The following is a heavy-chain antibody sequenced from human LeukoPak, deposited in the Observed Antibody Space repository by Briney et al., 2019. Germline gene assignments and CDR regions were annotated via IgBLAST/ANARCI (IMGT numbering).Heavy chain of an antibody. CDR3: AKDHKGLRYFDWAGYYFDY. Sequence: GALRLSCAASGFTFSSYGMHWVRQAPGKGLEWVAVISYDGSNKYYADSVKGRFTISRDNSKNTLYLQMNSLRAEDTAVYYCAKDHKGLRYFDWAGYYFDYWGQGTLVTVSS. J-gene: IGHJ4*02. CDR1: GFTFSSYG. D-gene: IGHD3-9*01. CDR2: ISYDGSNK. V-gene: IGHV3-30*18.